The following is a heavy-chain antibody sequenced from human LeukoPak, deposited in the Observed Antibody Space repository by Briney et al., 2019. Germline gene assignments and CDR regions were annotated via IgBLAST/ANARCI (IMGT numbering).Heavy chain of an antibody. J-gene: IGHJ4*02. D-gene: IGHD1-1*01. CDR3: ARGGGTGTYRDTPYYFDY. Sequence: SETLSLTCAVYGGSFSGYYWSWIRQPPGKGLEWIGESNHSGSTNYNPSLKSRVTISVDTSKNQFSLKLSSVTAADTAVYYCARGGGTGTYRDTPYYFDYWGQGTLVTVSS. CDR1: GGSFSGYY. CDR2: SNHSGST. V-gene: IGHV4-34*01.